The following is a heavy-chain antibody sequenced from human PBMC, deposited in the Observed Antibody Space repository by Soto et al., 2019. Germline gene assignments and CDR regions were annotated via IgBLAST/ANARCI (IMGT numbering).Heavy chain of an antibody. CDR3: ARLILRPYSSSSRGWFDP. CDR2: IYYSGST. CDR1: GGSISSSSYY. Sequence: PSETLSLTCTVSGGSISSSSYYWGWIRQPPGKGLEWIGSIYYSGSTYYNPSLKSRVTISVDTSKNQFSLKLSSVTAADTAVYYCARLILRPYSSSSRGWFDPWGQGTLVTVSS. J-gene: IGHJ5*02. D-gene: IGHD6-6*01. V-gene: IGHV4-39*01.